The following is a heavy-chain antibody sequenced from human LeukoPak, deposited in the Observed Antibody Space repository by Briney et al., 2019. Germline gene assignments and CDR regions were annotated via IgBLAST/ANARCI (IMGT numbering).Heavy chain of an antibody. Sequence: SETLSLTCTVSSGSISSYYWSWIRQPPGKGLEWIGYIYYSGSTNYNPSLKSRVTISVDTSKNQFSLKLSSVTAADTAVYYCARVGAYYYYGMDVWGQGTTVTVSS. CDR2: IYYSGST. J-gene: IGHJ6*02. D-gene: IGHD3-16*01. V-gene: IGHV4-59*01. CDR3: ARVGAYYYYGMDV. CDR1: SGSISSYY.